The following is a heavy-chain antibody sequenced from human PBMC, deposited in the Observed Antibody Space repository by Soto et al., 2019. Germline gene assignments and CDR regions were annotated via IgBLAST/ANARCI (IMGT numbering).Heavy chain of an antibody. CDR3: ARDLRVYDRSGQTLPFQH. J-gene: IGHJ1*01. CDR1: GYTFTSYG. V-gene: IGHV1-18*01. Sequence: QVQLVQSGAEVKKPGASVKVSCKASGYTFTSYGISWVRQAPGQGLEWMGWISAYNGNTNYAQKLQGRVTMTTDTSTSTAYMELRRLRSDDTAVYYCARDLRVYDRSGQTLPFQHWGQGTLVTVSS. CDR2: ISAYNGNT. D-gene: IGHD3-22*01.